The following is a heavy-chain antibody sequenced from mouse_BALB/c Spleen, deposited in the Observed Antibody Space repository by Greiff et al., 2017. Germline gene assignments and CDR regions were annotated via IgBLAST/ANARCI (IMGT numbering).Heavy chain of an antibody. J-gene: IGHJ4*01. D-gene: IGHD2-14*01. CDR3: AARGDRYDDAMDY. CDR1: GFSLTSYG. V-gene: IGHV2-2*02. Sequence: QVQLQQSGPGLVQPSQSLSITCTVSGFSLTSYGVHWVRQSPGKGLEWLGVIWSGGSTDYNAAFISRLSISKDNSKSQVFFKMNSLQATDTAVYYCAARGDRYDDAMDYWGQGTSVTVSS. CDR2: IWSGGST.